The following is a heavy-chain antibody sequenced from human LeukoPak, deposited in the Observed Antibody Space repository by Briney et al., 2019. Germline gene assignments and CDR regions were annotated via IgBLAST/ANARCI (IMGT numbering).Heavy chain of an antibody. CDR2: IYTSGST. V-gene: IGHV4-61*02. J-gene: IGHJ4*02. D-gene: IGHD3-3*01. Sequence: SQTLSLTCTVSGGSISSGSYYWSWIRQPAGKGLEWIGRIYTSGSTNYNPSLKSRVTISVDTSKNQFSLKLSSVTAADTAVYYCARAPFGDDFLGYWGQGTLVTVSS. CDR1: GGSISSGSYY. CDR3: ARAPFGDDFLGY.